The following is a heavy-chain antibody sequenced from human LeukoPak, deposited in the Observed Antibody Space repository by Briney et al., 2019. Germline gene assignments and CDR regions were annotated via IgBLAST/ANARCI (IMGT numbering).Heavy chain of an antibody. CDR3: AGTEKYCSTTSCYSRFDP. CDR1: GFTFSSYS. J-gene: IGHJ5*02. Sequence: GGSLRLSCAASGFTFSSYSMNWVRQAPGKGLEWVSYISSSSSTIYYADSVKGRFTISRDNAKNSLYLQMNSLRAEDTAVYYCAGTEKYCSTTSCYSRFDPWGQGTLVTVSS. CDR2: ISSSSSTI. D-gene: IGHD2-2*01. V-gene: IGHV3-48*04.